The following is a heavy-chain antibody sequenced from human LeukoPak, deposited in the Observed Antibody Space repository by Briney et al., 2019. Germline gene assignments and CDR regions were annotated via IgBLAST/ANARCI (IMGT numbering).Heavy chain of an antibody. D-gene: IGHD5-12*01. CDR1: GYTFTGYY. J-gene: IGHJ6*03. Sequence: GASVKVSCKASGYTFTGYYMHWVRQAPGQGLEGMGWINPDSGGTKYAQKFQGRVTMTRDTSISTAYMELSRLRSDDTAVYYCARFYSGYGNYYYYMDVWGKGTTVTVSS. V-gene: IGHV1-2*02. CDR2: INPDSGGT. CDR3: ARFYSGYGNYYYYMDV.